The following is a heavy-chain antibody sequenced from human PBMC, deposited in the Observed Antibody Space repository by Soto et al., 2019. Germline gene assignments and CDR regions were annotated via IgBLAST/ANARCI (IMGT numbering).Heavy chain of an antibody. CDR1: GYTFTGYY. V-gene: IGHV1-2*02. J-gene: IGHJ3*02. D-gene: IGHD6-19*01. CDR3: ARAAGTGAFDI. Sequence: VASVKVSCKASGYTFTGYYMHWVRQAPGQGLEWMGWINPNSGGTNYAQKFQGRVTMTRDTSISTAYMELSRLRSDDTSVYYCARAAGTGAFDIWGQGTMVTVSS. CDR2: INPNSGGT.